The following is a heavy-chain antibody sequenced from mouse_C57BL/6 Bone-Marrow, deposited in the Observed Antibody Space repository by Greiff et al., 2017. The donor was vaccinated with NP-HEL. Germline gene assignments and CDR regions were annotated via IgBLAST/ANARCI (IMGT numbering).Heavy chain of an antibody. V-gene: IGHV1-59*01. CDR1: GYTFTSYW. J-gene: IGHJ2*01. CDR2: IDPSDSYT. CDR3: ARTLLIYYYFDY. D-gene: IGHD1-1*01. Sequence: QVQLQQPGAELVRPGTSVKLSCKASGYTFTSYWMHWVKQRPGQGLAWIGVIDPSDSYTNYTQKFKGKATLTVDTSSSTAYMQLSSLTSEDSAVYYCARTLLIYYYFDYWGQGTTLTVSS.